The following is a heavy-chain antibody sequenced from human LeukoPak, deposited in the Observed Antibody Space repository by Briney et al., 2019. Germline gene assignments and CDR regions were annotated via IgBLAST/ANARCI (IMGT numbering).Heavy chain of an antibody. V-gene: IGHV3-7*01. D-gene: IGHD3-3*01. J-gene: IGHJ4*02. CDR3: ALPSLYYDFWSGYHYYFDY. CDR2: INQDGSEK. Sequence: GGSLRLSCAASGFTLSSYWMSWVRQAPGKGLEWVAHINQDGSEKYYMDSVKGRFTISRDNAKNSLYLQMNSLRAEDTAVFYCALPSLYYDFWSGYHYYFDYWGQGTLVTVSS. CDR1: GFTLSSYW.